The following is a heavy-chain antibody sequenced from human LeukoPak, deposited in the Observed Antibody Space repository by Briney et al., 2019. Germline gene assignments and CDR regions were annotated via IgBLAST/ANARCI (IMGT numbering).Heavy chain of an antibody. J-gene: IGHJ4*02. Sequence: QPGRPLRLSCTASGFTFGDYAMTWVRQAPGKGLEWVGFIRSKAYGGTTEYAASVRGRFTISRDDSKSIAYLQMNSLKTEDTGVYYCTSPWGAFEYWGQGTLVTVSS. V-gene: IGHV3-49*04. CDR3: TSPWGAFEY. CDR1: GFTFGDYA. CDR2: IRSKAYGGTT. D-gene: IGHD3-16*01.